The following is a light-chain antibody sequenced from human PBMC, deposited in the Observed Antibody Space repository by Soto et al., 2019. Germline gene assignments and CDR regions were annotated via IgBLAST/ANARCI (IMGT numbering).Light chain of an antibody. J-gene: IGLJ1*01. V-gene: IGLV2-8*01. Sequence: QSVLTQPPSASGSPGQSVTLSCTGSTSDIGGYEWVSWYQQHPGKAPKLIIYGVSKRPSGVPARFSGSKSGNTASLTVSGLQAEDEADYYCTSYAGSSIYVFGNGTKLTVL. CDR2: GVS. CDR1: TSDIGGYEW. CDR3: TSYAGSSIYV.